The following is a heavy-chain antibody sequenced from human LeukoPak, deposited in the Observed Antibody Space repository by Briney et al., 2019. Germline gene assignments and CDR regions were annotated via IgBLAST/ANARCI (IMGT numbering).Heavy chain of an antibody. V-gene: IGHV4-34*01. CDR2: INHSGST. Sequence: SETLSLTCAVYGGSFSGYYWSWIRQPPGKGLEWIGEINHSGSTNYNPSLKSRVTISVDTSKNQFSLKLSSVTAADTAVYYCARDGGMAVANLYYFDYWGQGTLVTVSS. CDR3: ARDGGMAVANLYYFDY. J-gene: IGHJ4*02. CDR1: GGSFSGYY. D-gene: IGHD6-19*01.